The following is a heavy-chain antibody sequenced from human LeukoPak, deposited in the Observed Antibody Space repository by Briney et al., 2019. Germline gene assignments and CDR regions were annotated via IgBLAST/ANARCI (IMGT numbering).Heavy chain of an antibody. CDR3: ARAESVVPAATDY. V-gene: IGHV4-59*12. J-gene: IGHJ4*02. Sequence: PSETLSLTCTVSGGSISSYYWSWIRQPPGKGLEWIGYIYHSGSTYYNPSLKSRVTISVDRSKNQFSLKLSSVTAADTAVYYCARAESVVPAATDYWGQGTLVTVSS. CDR1: GGSISSYY. CDR2: IYHSGST. D-gene: IGHD2-2*01.